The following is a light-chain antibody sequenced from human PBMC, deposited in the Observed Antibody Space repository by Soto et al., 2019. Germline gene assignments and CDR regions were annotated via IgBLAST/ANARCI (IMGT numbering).Light chain of an antibody. CDR3: CLYIGATTYV. CDR1: SGFVGSFSL. J-gene: IGLJ1*01. Sequence: SVLAQPASVSGSPGQSITISCTGTSGFVGSFSLVSWYQQHLGKAPKVMISDGHRRPSGVLDRFSGSTSVNSASLTISGLQADDEADYYCCLYIGATTYVFGTGTKVTVL. CDR2: DGH. V-gene: IGLV2-23*01.